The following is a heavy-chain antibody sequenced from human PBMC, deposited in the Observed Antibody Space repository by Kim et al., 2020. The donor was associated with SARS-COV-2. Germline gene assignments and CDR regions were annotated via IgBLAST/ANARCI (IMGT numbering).Heavy chain of an antibody. Sequence: GRVTITRDTSASTAYMELSSLRSEDTAVYYCARDLSQIYSEAVAGTPFDYWGQGTLVTVSS. CDR3: ARDLSQIYSEAVAGTPFDY. J-gene: IGHJ4*02. V-gene: IGHV1-3*01. D-gene: IGHD6-19*01.